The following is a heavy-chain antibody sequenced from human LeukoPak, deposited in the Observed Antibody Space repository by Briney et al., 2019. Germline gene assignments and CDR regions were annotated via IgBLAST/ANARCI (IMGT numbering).Heavy chain of an antibody. CDR2: INHSGST. V-gene: IGHV4-34*01. D-gene: IGHD1-14*01. Sequence: PSETLSLTCAVYGGSFSGYYWSWIRQPPGKGLEWIGEINHSGSTNYNPSLKSRVTISVDTSKNQFSLKLSSVTAADTAVYYCARQNRKRFDYWGQGTPVTVSS. CDR1: GGSFSGYY. CDR3: ARQNRKRFDY. J-gene: IGHJ4*02.